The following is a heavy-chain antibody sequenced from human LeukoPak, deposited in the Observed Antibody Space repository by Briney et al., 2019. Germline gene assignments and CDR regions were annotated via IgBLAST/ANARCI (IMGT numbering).Heavy chain of an antibody. CDR1: GYTFTGYY. J-gene: IGHJ4*02. CDR2: INPNSGGT. Sequence: ASVKVSCKASGYTFTGYYMHWVRQAPGQGLEWMGWINPNSGGTNYAQKFQGRVTMTRDTSISTAYMELSRVRSDDTAVYYCARSLYSGSYYRFGYWGQGTLVTVSS. D-gene: IGHD1-26*01. V-gene: IGHV1-2*02. CDR3: ARSLYSGSYYRFGY.